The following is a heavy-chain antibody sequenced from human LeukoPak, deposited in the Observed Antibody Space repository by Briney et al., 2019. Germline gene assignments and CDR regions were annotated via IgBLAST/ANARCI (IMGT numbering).Heavy chain of an antibody. CDR1: CGSISSSNR. CDR2: IYHSGST. D-gene: IGHD6-13*01. CDR3: ARGAYSSSWHIDY. Sequence: SETQSLTWAVACGSISSSNRWSCVLQPPGKGLEWIGEIYHSGSTNYNPSPKSRVTISVDKSKNQFSLMLRSVTAEDTAVHYCARGAYSSSWHIDYWGQGTLVTVPS. J-gene: IGHJ4*02. V-gene: IGHV4-4*02.